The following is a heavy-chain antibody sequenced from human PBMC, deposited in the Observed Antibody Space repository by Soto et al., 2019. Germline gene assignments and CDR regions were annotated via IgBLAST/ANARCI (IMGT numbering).Heavy chain of an antibody. CDR3: ARGGGEALAAHGYILWWSPGEGDAFDI. CDR1: GYTFTSYD. Sequence: QVQLVQSGAEVKKPGASVKVSCKASGYTFTSYDINWVRQATGQGLEWMGWMNPNSGNTGYAQKFQGRVTMTRNTSISTAYMELSSLRSEDTAVYYCARGGGEALAAHGYILWWSPGEGDAFDIWGQGTMVTVSS. D-gene: IGHD2-21*01. V-gene: IGHV1-8*01. CDR2: MNPNSGNT. J-gene: IGHJ3*02.